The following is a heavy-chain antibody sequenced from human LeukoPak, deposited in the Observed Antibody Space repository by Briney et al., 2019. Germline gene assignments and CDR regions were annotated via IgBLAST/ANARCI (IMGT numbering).Heavy chain of an antibody. CDR1: GGSFSGYY. CDR3: ARERYYYETTGYYEDY. CDR2: INHSGST. D-gene: IGHD3-22*01. Sequence: SETLSLTCAVYGGSFSGYYWSWIRQPPGKGLEWIGEINHSGSTNYNPSLKSRVSISVDTSKNQFSLTLSSVTAADTAVYYCARERYYYETTGYYEDYWGQGTLVTVSS. J-gene: IGHJ4*02. V-gene: IGHV4-34*01.